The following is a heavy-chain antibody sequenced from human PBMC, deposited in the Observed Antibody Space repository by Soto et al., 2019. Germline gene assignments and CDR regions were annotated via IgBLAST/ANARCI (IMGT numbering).Heavy chain of an antibody. D-gene: IGHD3-10*01. CDR3: ARDTTYYYGSGSYYY. Sequence: PGGSLRLSCAASGFTFISYSMNWVRQAPGKGLEWVSYISSSSSTIYYADSVKGRFTISRDNAKNSLYLQMNSLRAEDTAVYYCARDTTYYYGSGSYYYWGQGTLVTVSS. CDR2: ISSSSSTI. V-gene: IGHV3-48*01. CDR1: GFTFISYS. J-gene: IGHJ4*02.